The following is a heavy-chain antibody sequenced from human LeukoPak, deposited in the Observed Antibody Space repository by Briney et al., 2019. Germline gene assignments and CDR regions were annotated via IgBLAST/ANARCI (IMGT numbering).Heavy chain of an antibody. J-gene: IGHJ4*02. Sequence: PSETLSLTCTVSGGSISSSSYYWGWIRQPPGKALEWIGSIYYSGSTYYNPSLKSRVTISVDTSKNQFSLKLSSVTAADTAVYYCARLETVAGTGYYFDYWGQGTLVTVSS. CDR3: ARLETVAGTGYYFDY. CDR1: GGSISSSSYY. V-gene: IGHV4-39*07. CDR2: IYYSGST. D-gene: IGHD6-19*01.